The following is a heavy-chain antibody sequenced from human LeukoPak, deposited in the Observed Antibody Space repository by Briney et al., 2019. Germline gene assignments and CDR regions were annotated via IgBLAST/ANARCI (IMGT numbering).Heavy chain of an antibody. CDR1: GGSISSYY. J-gene: IGHJ6*03. CDR2: IYYSGYT. D-gene: IGHD2-2*01. V-gene: IGHV4-59*01. CDR3: ARSDPVRYCSSTSCYYYYHMDV. Sequence: SETLSLTCTVSGGSISSYYWSWIRQPPGKGLEWIGYIYYSGYTNYNPSLKSRVTISVDTSKNQFSLKLSSVTAADTAVYYCARSDPVRYCSSTSCYYYYHMDVWGKGTTVTISS.